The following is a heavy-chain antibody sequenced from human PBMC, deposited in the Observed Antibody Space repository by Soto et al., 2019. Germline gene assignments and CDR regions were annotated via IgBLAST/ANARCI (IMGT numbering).Heavy chain of an antibody. D-gene: IGHD1-1*01. CDR2: IWYDGSQQ. CDR3: VRDSDNGDY. CDR1: GFTFSRYG. J-gene: IGHJ4*02. V-gene: IGHV3-33*01. Sequence: QLKLVESGGGVVQPGRSLRLSCGTSGFTFSRYGMHWVRQAPGKGLEWVAVIWYDGSQQYYADSVKGHFSISRDNSKNTVDLHMNSLRADDTAVYYCVRDSDNGDYWGQGTLVTVSS.